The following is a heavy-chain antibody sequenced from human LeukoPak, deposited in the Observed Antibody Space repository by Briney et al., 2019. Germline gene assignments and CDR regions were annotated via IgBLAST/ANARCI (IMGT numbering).Heavy chain of an antibody. J-gene: IGHJ3*02. CDR2: ISYAGSNK. CDR3: ARDILEWFYRGDAFDI. D-gene: IGHD3-3*01. V-gene: IGHV3-30*04. CDR1: GFTFSSYA. Sequence: GGSLRLSCAASGFTFSSYAMHWVRQAPGKGLEWVAVISYAGSNKYYADSVKGRFTISRDNSKNTLYLQMNSLRAEDTAVYYCARDILEWFYRGDAFDIWGQGTMVTVSS.